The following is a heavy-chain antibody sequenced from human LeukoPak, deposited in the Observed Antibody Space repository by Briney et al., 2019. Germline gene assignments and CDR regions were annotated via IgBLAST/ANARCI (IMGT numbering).Heavy chain of an antibody. D-gene: IGHD3-22*01. CDR3: ATVSYYYDSSGYPSYFDY. CDR2: INPNSGGT. V-gene: IGHV1-2*02. CDR1: GYTFTGYY. J-gene: IGHJ4*02. Sequence: ASVKVSCKASGYTFTGYYMHWVRQAPGQGLEWMGWINPNSGGTNYAQKFQGRVTMTRDMSTSTVYMELSSLRSEDTAVYYCATVSYYYDSSGYPSYFDYWGQGTLVTVSS.